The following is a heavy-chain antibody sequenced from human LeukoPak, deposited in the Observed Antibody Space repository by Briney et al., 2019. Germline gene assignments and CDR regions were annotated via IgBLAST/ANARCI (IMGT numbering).Heavy chain of an antibody. D-gene: IGHD3-16*02. Sequence: ASVKVSCKASGYTFTSYGISWVRQAPGQGLEWMGWISAYNGNTNYAQKLQGRVTMTTDTSTSTAYMELRSLRSDDTAVYYCARDQGVIPPRTTYYYYGMDVWSQGTTVTVSS. J-gene: IGHJ6*02. V-gene: IGHV1-18*01. CDR1: GYTFTSYG. CDR3: ARDQGVIPPRTTYYYYGMDV. CDR2: ISAYNGNT.